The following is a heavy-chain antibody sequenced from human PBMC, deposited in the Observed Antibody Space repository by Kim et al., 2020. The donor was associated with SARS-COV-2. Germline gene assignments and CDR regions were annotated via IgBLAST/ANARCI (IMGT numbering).Heavy chain of an antibody. Sequence: GGSLRLSCAASGFTFSSYALSWVRQAPGKGLEWVSRISASGGDTYYADSVQGRFTISRDNSKNALNLEMNSLRAEDTALYYCAKVTTLTAPFYDYLGQVT. V-gene: IGHV3-23*01. CDR2: ISASGGDT. CDR1: GFTFSSYA. J-gene: IGHJ4*02. D-gene: IGHD4-4*01. CDR3: AKVTTLTAPFYDY.